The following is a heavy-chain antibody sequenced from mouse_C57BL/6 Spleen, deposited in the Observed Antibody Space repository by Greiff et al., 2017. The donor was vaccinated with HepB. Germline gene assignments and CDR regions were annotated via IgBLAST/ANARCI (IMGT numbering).Heavy chain of an antibody. Sequence: VQGVESGAELVRPGASVTLSCKASGYTFTDYEMHWVKQTPVHGLEWIGAIDPETGGTAYNQKFKGKAILTADKSSSTAYMELRSLTSEDSAVYYCTRSTLYYFDYWGQGTTLTVSS. CDR2: IDPETGGT. D-gene: IGHD2-1*01. CDR1: GYTFTDYE. V-gene: IGHV1-15*01. CDR3: TRSTLYYFDY. J-gene: IGHJ2*01.